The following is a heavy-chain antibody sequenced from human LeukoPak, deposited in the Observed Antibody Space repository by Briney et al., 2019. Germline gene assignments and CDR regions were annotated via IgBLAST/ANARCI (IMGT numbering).Heavy chain of an antibody. CDR3: ARVLGYYNSVGYYYDAFDI. Sequence: PGGSVSLSCASCGFTFSSYWMSWVRQPPGKGLEGVANLKQDGSEKYYVATVEGRFTIPRDNTKDSLYRAMNRLRAGDTAVYYCARVLGYYNSVGYYYDAFDIWGQGTMVTVSS. D-gene: IGHD3-22*01. V-gene: IGHV3-7*01. CDR2: LKQDGSEK. CDR1: GFTFSSYW. J-gene: IGHJ3*02.